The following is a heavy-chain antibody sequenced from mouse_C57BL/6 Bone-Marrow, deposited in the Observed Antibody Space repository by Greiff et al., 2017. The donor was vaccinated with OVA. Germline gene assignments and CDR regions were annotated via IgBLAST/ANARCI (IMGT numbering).Heavy chain of an antibody. CDR1: GYTFTSYW. V-gene: IGHV1-5*01. D-gene: IGHD1-1*01. CDR2: IYPGNSDT. Sequence: EVQLQQSGTVLARPGASVKMSCKTSGYTFTSYWMHWVKQRPGQGLEWIGAIYPGNSDTSYNQKFKGKAKLTAVTSASTAYMELSSLTNEDSAVYYCTRGFITTVAAPFAYWGQGTLVTVSA. CDR3: TRGFITTVAAPFAY. J-gene: IGHJ3*01.